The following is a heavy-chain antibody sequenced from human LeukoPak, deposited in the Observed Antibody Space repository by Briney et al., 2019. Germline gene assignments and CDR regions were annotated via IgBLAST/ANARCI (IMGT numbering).Heavy chain of an antibody. D-gene: IGHD4-17*01. J-gene: IGHJ4*02. CDR1: GFTFSSYS. CDR3: ARDSPLGTTGTDY. V-gene: IGHV3-48*01. CDR2: ISSSSSTI. Sequence: GGSLRLSCAASGFTFSSYSMNWVRQAPGKGLEWVSYISSSSSTIYYADSVKGRFTISRDNSKNTLYLQMNSLRAEDTAVYYCARDSPLGTTGTDYWGQGTLVTVSS.